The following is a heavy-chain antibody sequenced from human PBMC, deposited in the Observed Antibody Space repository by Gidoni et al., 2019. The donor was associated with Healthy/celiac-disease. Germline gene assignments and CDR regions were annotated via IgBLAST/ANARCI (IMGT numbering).Heavy chain of an antibody. CDR1: GFPFSSHA. CDR3: ARFIVVVTAITH. J-gene: IGHJ4*02. Sequence: EVHLFESGGGLVQPGGSLRLSCAASGFPFSSHAMSWVRQAQGKGLEWVSAISGRGGSTYYADSVKGRFTISRDNSKNTLYLQMNSLRAEDTAVYYCARFIVVVTAITHWGQGTLVTVSS. CDR2: ISGRGGST. D-gene: IGHD2-21*02. V-gene: IGHV3-23*01.